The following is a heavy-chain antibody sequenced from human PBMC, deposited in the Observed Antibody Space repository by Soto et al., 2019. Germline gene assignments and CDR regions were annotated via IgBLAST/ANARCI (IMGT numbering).Heavy chain of an antibody. CDR3: ARGGLPAAARDYYYYMDV. D-gene: IGHD2-15*01. J-gene: IGHJ6*03. CDR1: GDSVSSNSAA. Sequence: PSQTLSLTCAISGDSVSSNSAAWNWIRQSPSRGLEWLGRTYYRSKWYNDYAVSVKSRITINPDTSKNQFSLQLNSVTPEDTAVYYCARGGLPAAARDYYYYMDVWGKGTTVTVSS. V-gene: IGHV6-1*01. CDR2: TYYRSKWYN.